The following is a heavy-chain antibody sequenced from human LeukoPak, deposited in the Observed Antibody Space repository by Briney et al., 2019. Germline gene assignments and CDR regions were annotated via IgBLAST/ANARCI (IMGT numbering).Heavy chain of an antibody. V-gene: IGHV3-7*01. CDR2: IKQDGSEK. CDR3: ARPYYDFSIDY. J-gene: IGHJ4*02. CDR1: GFTFSSYW. D-gene: IGHD3-3*01. Sequence: PGGSLRLSCAASGFTFSSYWMSWVRQAPGKGLEWVANIKQDGSEKYYVDSVKGRFTISRDNAKNSLYLQMNGLRAEDTAVYYCARPYYDFSIDYWGQGTLVTVSS.